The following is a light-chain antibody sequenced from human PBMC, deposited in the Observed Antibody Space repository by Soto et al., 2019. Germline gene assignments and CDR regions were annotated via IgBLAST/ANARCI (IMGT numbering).Light chain of an antibody. CDR2: GAS. Sequence: EIVLTQSPGTLSLSPGERATLSCRASQSVSNNYLAWYQQKPGQAPRLPIYGASNRATGIPDRFSGSGSGTDFTLTISRLEPEDFAVYYCQQNNNWPPITFGQGTRLEI. CDR1: QSVSNNY. V-gene: IGKV3-20*01. J-gene: IGKJ5*01. CDR3: QQNNNWPPIT.